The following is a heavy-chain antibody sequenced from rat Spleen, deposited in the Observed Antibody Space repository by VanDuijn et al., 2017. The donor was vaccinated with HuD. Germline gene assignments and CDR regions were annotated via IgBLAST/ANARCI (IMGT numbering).Heavy chain of an antibody. Sequence: EVQLQESGPGLVKPSQSLSLTCSVTGYSITSSYRWNWIRKFPGNKLEWMGYINYSGFTGYNPSLKSRISITRDTSKNQFCLQLNSVTTEDTATYYCARGVYGYNPYWYFDFWGPGTMVTVSS. D-gene: IGHD1-9*01. V-gene: IGHV3-1*01. CDR2: INYSGFT. CDR3: ARGVYGYNPYWYFDF. CDR1: GYSITSSY. J-gene: IGHJ1*01.